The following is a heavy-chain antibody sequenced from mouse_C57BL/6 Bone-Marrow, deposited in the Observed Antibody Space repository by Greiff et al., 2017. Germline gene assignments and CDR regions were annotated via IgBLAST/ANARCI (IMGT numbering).Heavy chain of an antibody. J-gene: IGHJ2*01. CDR3: TTITTVVAFDY. D-gene: IGHD1-1*01. Sequence: VQLQQSGAELVRPGASVKLSCTASGFNIKDDYMHWVKQRPEQGLEWIGWIDPENGDTEYASQFPGKATLTADTSSNTAYLQLSSLTSEDTAVYYCTTITTVVAFDYWGQGTTLTVSA. CDR2: IDPENGDT. CDR1: GFNIKDDY. V-gene: IGHV14-4*01.